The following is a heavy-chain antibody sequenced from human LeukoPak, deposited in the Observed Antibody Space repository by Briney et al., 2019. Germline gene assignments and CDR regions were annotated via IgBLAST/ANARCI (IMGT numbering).Heavy chain of an antibody. D-gene: IGHD3-10*01. CDR3: ARPSMVQGTNIAAFDS. CDR1: GFTFNIYG. Sequence: GGSLRLSCAASGFTFNIYGMSWVRQAPGKGLEGVSYISSSSAVYYADSVKGRFTISRDNAKNSLYLQMNSLRDEDTAVYYCARPSMVQGTNIAAFDSWGQGTLVTVSS. CDR2: ISSSSAV. J-gene: IGHJ4*02. V-gene: IGHV3-48*02.